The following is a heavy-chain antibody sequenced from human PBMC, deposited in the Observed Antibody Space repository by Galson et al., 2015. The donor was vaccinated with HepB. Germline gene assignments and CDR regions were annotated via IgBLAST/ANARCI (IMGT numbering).Heavy chain of an antibody. CDR1: GYTFTGYY. V-gene: IGHV1-2*02. CDR3: ARDPPVVTGRRGAFDI. D-gene: IGHD4-23*01. Sequence: SVKVSCKASGYTFTGYYMHRVRQAPGQGLEWMGWINPNSGGTNYAQKFQGRVTMTRDTSISTAYMELSRLRSDDTAVYYCARDPPVVTGRRGAFDIWGQGTMVTVSS. CDR2: INPNSGGT. J-gene: IGHJ3*02.